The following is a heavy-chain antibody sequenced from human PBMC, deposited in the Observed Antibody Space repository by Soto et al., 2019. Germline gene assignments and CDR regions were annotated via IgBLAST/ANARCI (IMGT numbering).Heavy chain of an antibody. CDR3: ARYMVRGVIVNFDY. Sequence: QVQLQESGPGLVKPSETLSLTCTVSGGSVSSGSYYWSWIRQPPGKGLEWIGYIYYSGSTNYNPTLKSRVTISVDTSKNQFSLKLSSVPAADTAVYYCARYMVRGVIVNFDYWGQGTLVTVSS. CDR2: IYYSGST. D-gene: IGHD3-10*01. J-gene: IGHJ4*02. CDR1: GGSVSSGSYY. V-gene: IGHV4-61*01.